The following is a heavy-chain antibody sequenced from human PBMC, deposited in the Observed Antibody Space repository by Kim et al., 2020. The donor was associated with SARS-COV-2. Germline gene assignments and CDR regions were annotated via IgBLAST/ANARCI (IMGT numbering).Heavy chain of an antibody. V-gene: IGHV4-39*01. CDR2: IYYSGST. Sequence: SETLSLTCTVSGGSISSSSYYWGWIRQPPGKGLEWIGSIYYSGSTYYNPSLKSRVTISVDTSKNQFSLKLSSVTAADTAVYYCASKLSRIVFPDYWGQGTLVTVSS. J-gene: IGHJ4*02. CDR3: ASKLSRIVFPDY. CDR1: GGSISSSSYY. D-gene: IGHD1-26*01.